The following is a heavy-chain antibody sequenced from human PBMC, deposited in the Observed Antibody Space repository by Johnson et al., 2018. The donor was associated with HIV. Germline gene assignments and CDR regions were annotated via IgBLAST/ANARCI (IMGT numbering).Heavy chain of an antibody. CDR3: ARDYRLTVVTRSDAFDI. CDR1: GFTFSSYG. D-gene: IGHD4-23*01. Sequence: QVQLVESGGGVVQPGRSLRLSCVASGFTFSSYGMHWVRQAPGKGLEWVAVIWYDGSNKYYADSVKGRFTISRDNSKNSLYLQMNSLRAEDTALYYCARDYRLTVVTRSDAFDIWGQGTMVTVSS. J-gene: IGHJ3*02. CDR2: IWYDGSNK. V-gene: IGHV3-33*08.